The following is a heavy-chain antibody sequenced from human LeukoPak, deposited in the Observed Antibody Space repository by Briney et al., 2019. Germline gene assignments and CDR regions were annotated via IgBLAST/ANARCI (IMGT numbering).Heavy chain of an antibody. CDR1: GFTFSSYG. CDR2: ISYDGSNK. J-gene: IGHJ4*02. V-gene: IGHV3-30*03. D-gene: IGHD6-13*01. CDR3: ARDAHSPTAATFDY. Sequence: PGGSLRLSCAASGFTFSSYGMHWVRQAPGKGLEWVAVISYDGSNKYYADSVKGRFTISRDNSKNTLYLQMNSLRVEDTAVYYCARDAHSPTAATFDYWGQGTLVTVSS.